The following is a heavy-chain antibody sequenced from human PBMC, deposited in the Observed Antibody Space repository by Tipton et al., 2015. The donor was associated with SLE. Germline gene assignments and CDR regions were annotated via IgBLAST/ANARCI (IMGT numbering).Heavy chain of an antibody. D-gene: IGHD3-22*01. J-gene: IGHJ1*01. CDR1: GFTFSSYS. Sequence: GSLRLSCAASGFTFSSYSMNWVRQAPGKGLEWISYISSSSSTIYYADSVKGRFTISRDNSKNTLYLQMNSLRAEDTAVYYCAREGLTYYYDSSGQGFQHWGQGTLVTVSS. V-gene: IGHV3-48*01. CDR3: AREGLTYYYDSSGQGFQH. CDR2: ISSSSSTI.